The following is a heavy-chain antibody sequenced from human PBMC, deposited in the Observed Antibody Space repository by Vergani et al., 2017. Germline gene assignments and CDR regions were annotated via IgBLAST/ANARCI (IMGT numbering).Heavy chain of an antibody. CDR2: IIPLFGTA. CDR3: ARGGRVGLMMLDAAPHS. Sequence: QVQLVQSGAEVKKPGSSVKVSCKASGGTFSSYAISWVRQAPGQGLEWMGGIIPLFGTANYAQKFQGSVTITADESTSPAYMELSSLSSEDTAVYYCARGGRVGLMMLDAAPHSWGQGSLVSVSS. CDR1: GGTFSSYA. V-gene: IGHV1-69*01. D-gene: IGHD1-26*01. J-gene: IGHJ4*02.